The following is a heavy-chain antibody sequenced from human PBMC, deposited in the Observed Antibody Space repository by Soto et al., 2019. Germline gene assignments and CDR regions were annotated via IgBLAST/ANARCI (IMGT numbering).Heavy chain of an antibody. D-gene: IGHD2-2*01. CDR2: IIPIFGTA. V-gene: IGHV1-69*06. J-gene: IGHJ6*02. CDR1: GGTFSSYA. Sequence: QVQLVQSGAEVKKPGSSVKVSCKASGGTFSSYAISWVRQAPGQGLEWMGGIIPIFGTANYAQKFQGRVTITADKSTSTAYMELSSLRSEDTAVYYCARTTKPHIVVVPAARGGMDVWGQGTTVTVSS. CDR3: ARTTKPHIVVVPAARGGMDV.